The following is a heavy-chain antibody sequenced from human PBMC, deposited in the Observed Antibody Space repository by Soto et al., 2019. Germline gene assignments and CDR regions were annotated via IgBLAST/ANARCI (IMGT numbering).Heavy chain of an antibody. CDR3: AKRSSSSTFDY. D-gene: IGHD6-6*01. CDR2: ISGSDDST. Sequence: GGSLRVSCAASGFTFWSYAMSWVRQAPGKGLEWVSAISGSDDSTYYADSVKGRFTISRDNSKNTLYLQMNSLRAEDTAVYYCAKRSSSSTFDYWGQGTLVTVSS. V-gene: IGHV3-23*01. J-gene: IGHJ4*02. CDR1: GFTFWSYA.